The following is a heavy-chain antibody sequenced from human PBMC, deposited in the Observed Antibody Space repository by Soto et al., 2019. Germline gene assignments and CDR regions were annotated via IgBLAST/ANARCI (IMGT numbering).Heavy chain of an antibody. CDR2: IYPGDSDT. V-gene: IGHV5-51*01. Sequence: SLKISCKGSGYSFTIYWIGCVRQMPGKGLEWMGIIYPGDSDTRYSPSFQGQVTIPADKSISTAYLQWSRLKAWDTGMYYCATRSGWTPDCYDSVVMDVWGQGTTVTVSS. D-gene: IGHD6-19*01. CDR1: GYSFTIYW. J-gene: IGHJ6*02. CDR3: ATRSGWTPDCYDSVVMDV.